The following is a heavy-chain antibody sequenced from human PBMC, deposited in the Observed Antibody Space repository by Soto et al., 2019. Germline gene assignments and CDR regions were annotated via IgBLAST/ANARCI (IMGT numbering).Heavy chain of an antibody. V-gene: IGHV4-61*01. D-gene: IGHD5-12*01. Sequence: PSETLSLTCAVSGASVNSGTYYWSWIRQPHGKGLEWIGLIDDVGRTNYSPSLNSRVTISVNTSKNQFSLTLTSVTAADTAVYYCARSYSGYDFGSRNYFDHWGQGSLVTVSS. J-gene: IGHJ4*02. CDR1: GASVNSGTYY. CDR3: ARSYSGYDFGSRNYFDH. CDR2: IDDVGRT.